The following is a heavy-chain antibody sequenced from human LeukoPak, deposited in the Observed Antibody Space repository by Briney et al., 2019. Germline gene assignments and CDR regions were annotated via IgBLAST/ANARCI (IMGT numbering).Heavy chain of an antibody. Sequence: ASVKVSCKASGYTFTSYDINWVRQATGQGLEWMGWMNPNSGNTGYAQKFQGRVTMTRNTSISTAYMELSILRSEDTAVYYCARGYRAYYDSSGYSDYWGQGTLDTVSS. V-gene: IGHV1-8*01. D-gene: IGHD3-22*01. CDR2: MNPNSGNT. J-gene: IGHJ4*02. CDR1: GYTFTSYD. CDR3: ARGYRAYYDSSGYSDY.